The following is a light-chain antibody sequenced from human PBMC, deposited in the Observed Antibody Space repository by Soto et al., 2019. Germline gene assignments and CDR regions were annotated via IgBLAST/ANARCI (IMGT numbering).Light chain of an antibody. J-gene: IGKJ1*01. CDR2: GAS. CDR3: QQYGSSPT. V-gene: IGKV3-20*01. CDR1: QSVSNY. Sequence: EIVLTQSPGTLSLSPGERATLSCRASQSVSNYLAWYKQKPGQAPRLLIYGASSRATGIPDRLSGSGSGTDFTLTISRMQPEDFAVYYCQQYGSSPTFGHGTQVDIK.